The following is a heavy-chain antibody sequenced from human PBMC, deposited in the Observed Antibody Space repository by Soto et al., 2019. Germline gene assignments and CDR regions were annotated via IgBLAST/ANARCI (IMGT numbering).Heavy chain of an antibody. V-gene: IGHV1-18*01. CDR3: ARRGLLLWFGELFHDAFDI. D-gene: IGHD3-10*01. J-gene: IGHJ3*02. Sequence: ASVKGSCKASGCTFTSYGISWVRQAPGQGLEWMGWISAYNGNTNYAQKLQGRVTMTTDTSTSTAYMELRSLRSDDTAVYYCARRGLLLWFGELFHDAFDIWGQGTMVTVSS. CDR1: GCTFTSYG. CDR2: ISAYNGNT.